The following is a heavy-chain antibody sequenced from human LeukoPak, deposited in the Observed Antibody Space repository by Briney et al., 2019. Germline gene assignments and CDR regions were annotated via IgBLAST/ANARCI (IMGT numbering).Heavy chain of an antibody. V-gene: IGHV3-23*01. J-gene: IGHJ4*02. D-gene: IGHD2-2*01. CDR1: ECTISRCP. CDR2: FIGRGGST. Sequence: GWSQSVARPTCECTISRCPVGGDLPAWGRGVHPPQPFIGRGGSTYYADSVKGRFTISRDNSKNTLYLQMNSLRAEDTVVYYCAKHGLGYCSSTSCLGNEDYWGQGTLVTVSS. CDR3: AKHGLGYCSSTSCLGNEDY.